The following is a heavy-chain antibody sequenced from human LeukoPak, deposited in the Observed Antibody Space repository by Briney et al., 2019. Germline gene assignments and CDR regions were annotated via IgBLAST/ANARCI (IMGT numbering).Heavy chain of an antibody. J-gene: IGHJ4*02. V-gene: IGHV1-18*04. CDR2: ISAYNGNT. Sequence: XXVSCKASGYTFTSYGISWVRQAPGQGVEWMGWISAYNGNTNYTQKLQGRVTITTDTSTSTAYMELRSLRSDDTAVYYCARDRYYGSGSDYYFDYWGQGTLVTVSS. CDR3: ARDRYYGSGSDYYFDY. D-gene: IGHD3-10*01. CDR1: GYTFTSYG.